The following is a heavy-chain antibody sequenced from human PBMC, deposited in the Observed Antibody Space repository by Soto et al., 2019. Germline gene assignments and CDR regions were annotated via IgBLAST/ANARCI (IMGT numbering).Heavy chain of an antibody. CDR3: ARGTGSLGYCSGDSCYSFDY. CDR2: ISAYNGNT. Sequence: KGLEWMGWISAYNGNTNYAQKVQGRVTMTTDTSTSTAHMELRSLRSDDTAVYYCARGTGSLGYCSGDSCYSFDYWGQGTLVTVSS. J-gene: IGHJ4*02. V-gene: IGHV1-18*01. D-gene: IGHD2-15*01.